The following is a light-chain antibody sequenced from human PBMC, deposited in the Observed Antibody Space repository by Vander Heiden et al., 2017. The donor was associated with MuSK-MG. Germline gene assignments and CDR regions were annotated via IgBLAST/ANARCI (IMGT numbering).Light chain of an antibody. CDR1: SSNIGAGYD. J-gene: IGLJ3*02. CDR2: GNS. Sequence: QSLLTQPPSVSGAPGQGVTISCTGSSSNIGAGYDVHWYQQLPGTAPKLLIYGNSNRPSGVPDRFSGSKSGTSASLAITGLQAEDEADYYCQSYDSSMSGYYVFGGGTKMTVL. CDR3: QSYDSSMSGYYV. V-gene: IGLV1-40*01.